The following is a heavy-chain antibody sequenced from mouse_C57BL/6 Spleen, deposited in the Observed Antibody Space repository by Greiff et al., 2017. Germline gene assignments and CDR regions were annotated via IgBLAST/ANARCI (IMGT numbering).Heavy chain of an antibody. Sequence: QVQLQQSGAELVRPGASVKLSCKASGYTFTDYYINWVKQRPGQGLEWIARLYPGSGNTYYNEKFKGKATLTAEKSSSTAYMQLSSLTSEDSAVYVCARGDYDNNYEGLIAYWGQGTLVTVSA. CDR1: GYTFTDYY. CDR2: LYPGSGNT. CDR3: ARGDYDNNYEGLIAY. J-gene: IGHJ3*01. V-gene: IGHV1-76*01. D-gene: IGHD2-5*01.